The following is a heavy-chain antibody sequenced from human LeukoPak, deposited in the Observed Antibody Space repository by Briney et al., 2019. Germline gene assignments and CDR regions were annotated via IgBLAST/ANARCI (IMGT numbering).Heavy chain of an antibody. D-gene: IGHD2-2*01. V-gene: IGHV1-69*13. CDR2: IIPIFGTA. Sequence: ASVRVSCKASGYTFTSYGISWVRQAPGQGLEWMGGIIPIFGTANYAQKFQGRVTITADESTSTAYMELSSLRSEDTAVYYCAREPCSSTSCYGVKGYRRFDPWGQGTLVTVSS. CDR1: GYTFTSYG. CDR3: AREPCSSTSCYGVKGYRRFDP. J-gene: IGHJ5*02.